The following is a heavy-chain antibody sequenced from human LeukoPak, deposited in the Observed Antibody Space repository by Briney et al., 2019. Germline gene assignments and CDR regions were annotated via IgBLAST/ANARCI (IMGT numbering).Heavy chain of an antibody. Sequence: PGGSLRLSCAASGFTFSSYAMSWVRQAPGKGLEWLSAISGSGGSSDYADSVKGRLTISRDNSKNTLYLQMSCLRVEDTALYYCAKEGYYDSSGCPAADYWGQGTLVTVSS. J-gene: IGHJ4*02. CDR3: AKEGYYDSSGCPAADY. CDR2: ISGSGGSS. CDR1: GFTFSSYA. V-gene: IGHV3-23*01. D-gene: IGHD3-22*01.